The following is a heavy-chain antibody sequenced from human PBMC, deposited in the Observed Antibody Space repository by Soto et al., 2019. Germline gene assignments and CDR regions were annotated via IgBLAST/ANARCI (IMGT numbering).Heavy chain of an antibody. V-gene: IGHV4-61*08. Sequence: SETLSLTCAVSGGSISSGGYYWSWIRQPPGKGLEWIGYIYYSGSTNYNPSLKSRVTISVDTSKNQFSLKLSSVTAADTAVYYCARLKHWFDPWGQGTLVTVSS. CDR1: GGSISSGGYY. J-gene: IGHJ5*02. CDR3: ARLKHWFDP. CDR2: IYYSGST.